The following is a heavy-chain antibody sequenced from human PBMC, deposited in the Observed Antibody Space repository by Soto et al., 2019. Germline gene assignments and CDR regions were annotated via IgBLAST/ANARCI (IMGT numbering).Heavy chain of an antibody. D-gene: IGHD2-2*01. Sequence: EVQLVESGGGLVQPGGSLRLSCAASGFTVSSNYMSWVRQAPGKGLEWVSVIYSGGSTYYADSVKGRFTISRHNSKNTLYLQMNSLRAEDTAVYYCERDRVVPAAISDYYYYMDVWGKGTTVTVSS. J-gene: IGHJ6*03. V-gene: IGHV3-53*04. CDR2: IYSGGST. CDR1: GFTVSSNY. CDR3: ERDRVVPAAISDYYYYMDV.